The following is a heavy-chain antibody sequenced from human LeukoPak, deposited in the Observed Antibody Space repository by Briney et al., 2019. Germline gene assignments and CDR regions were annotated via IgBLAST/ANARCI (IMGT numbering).Heavy chain of an antibody. D-gene: IGHD3-10*01. J-gene: IGHJ4*02. CDR2: IYYSGST. V-gene: IGHV4-59*01. CDR1: GGSISGYY. CDR3: ARDPGYGSGSYYRGYFDY. Sequence: SETLSLTCTVSGGSISGYYWSWIRQPPGKGLEWIGYIYYSGSTNYNPSLKSRVTISVDTSKNQFSLKLSSVTAADTAVYYCARDPGYGSGSYYRGYFDYWGQGTLVTVSS.